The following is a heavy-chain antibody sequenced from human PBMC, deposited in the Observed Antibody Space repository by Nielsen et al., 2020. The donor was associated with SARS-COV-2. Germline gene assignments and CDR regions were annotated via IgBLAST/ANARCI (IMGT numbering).Heavy chain of an antibody. CDR1: GFTFSSYW. CDR2: IKQDGSEK. CDR3: AKEGANYYDSFYFDY. Sequence: GESLKISCAASGFTFSSYWMSWVRQAPGKGLEWVANIKQDGSEKYYVDSVKGRFTISRDNSKNTLYLQMNSLRAEDTALYYCAKEGANYYDSFYFDYWGQGTLVTVSS. J-gene: IGHJ4*02. V-gene: IGHV3-7*03. D-gene: IGHD3-22*01.